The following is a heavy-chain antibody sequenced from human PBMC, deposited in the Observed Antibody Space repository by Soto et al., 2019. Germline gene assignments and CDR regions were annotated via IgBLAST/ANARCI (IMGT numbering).Heavy chain of an antibody. V-gene: IGHV4-34*01. CDR1: GGSFSGYY. Sequence: PSETLSLTCAVYGGSFSGYYWSWLRQPPGKGLEWIGEINRSGSTNYNPSLKSRVTISVDTSKNQFSLKLSSVTAADTAVYYCARQRGYSNYKKWFDPWGQGALVTVS. CDR2: INRSGST. J-gene: IGHJ5*02. D-gene: IGHD5-18*01. CDR3: ARQRGYSNYKKWFDP.